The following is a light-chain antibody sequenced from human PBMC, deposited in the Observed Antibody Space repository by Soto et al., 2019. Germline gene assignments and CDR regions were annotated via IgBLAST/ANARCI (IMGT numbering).Light chain of an antibody. CDR3: QQYGGSRPYT. Sequence: EILLTQSPGSLSLSPGESATLSCRASQSVSGNFLAWYQHKGSQAPRLLIYDASRRATGIPDRFSGSGSGTDFTLTISRLESEDFAVYYCQQYGGSRPYTLGGGTKVEI. V-gene: IGKV3-20*01. CDR1: QSVSGNF. J-gene: IGKJ4*01. CDR2: DAS.